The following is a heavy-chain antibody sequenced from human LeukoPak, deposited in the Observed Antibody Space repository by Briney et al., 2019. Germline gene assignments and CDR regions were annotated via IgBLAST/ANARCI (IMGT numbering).Heavy chain of an antibody. CDR1: GITLSNYG. CDR2: ISDRGGRT. CDR3: AKRGVVIRVILVGFHKEAYYFDS. V-gene: IGHV3-23*01. Sequence: GGPLRLSCAVSGITLSNYGMSWVRQAPGKGLEWVAGISDRGGRTNYADSVKGRFTISRDNPKNTLYLQMNSLRAEDTAVYFCAKRGVVIRVILVGFHKEAYYFDSWGQGALVTVSS. D-gene: IGHD3-22*01. J-gene: IGHJ4*02.